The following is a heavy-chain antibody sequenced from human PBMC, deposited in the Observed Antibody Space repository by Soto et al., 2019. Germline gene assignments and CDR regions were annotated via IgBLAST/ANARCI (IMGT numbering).Heavy chain of an antibody. Sequence: EVQLVESGGGLVQPGGSLKLSCAASGFILSGSVMHWVRQASGKGLEWVGRIRRKPQNYATEYAASVKGRFTISRDDSKNMAYLQMNSLKTEDTAVYYCTRADVLGRGGYDYWGQGTLVTVSS. CDR1: GFILSGSV. CDR3: TRADVLGRGGYDY. J-gene: IGHJ4*02. V-gene: IGHV3-73*02. D-gene: IGHD3-16*01. CDR2: IRRKPQNYAT.